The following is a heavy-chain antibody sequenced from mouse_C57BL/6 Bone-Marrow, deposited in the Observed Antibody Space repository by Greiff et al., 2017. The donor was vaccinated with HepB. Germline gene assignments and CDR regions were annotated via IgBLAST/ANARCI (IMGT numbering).Heavy chain of an antibody. V-gene: IGHV2-5*01. Sequence: VQLVESGPGLVQPSQCLSITCTVSGFSLTSYGVHWVRQSPGKGLEWLGVIWRGGSTDYNAAFMSRLSITKDNSKSQVFFKMSSLQADDTAIYYCASISGGYFEVWGTGTTVTVAS. CDR2: IWRGGST. J-gene: IGHJ1*03. CDR1: GFSLTSYG. CDR3: ASISGGYFEV. D-gene: IGHD1-1*02.